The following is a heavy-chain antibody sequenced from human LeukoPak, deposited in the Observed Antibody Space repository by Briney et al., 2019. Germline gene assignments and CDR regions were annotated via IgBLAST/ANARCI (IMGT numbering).Heavy chain of an antibody. D-gene: IGHD3-10*01. CDR2: IDPSDSYT. CDR1: GYSFTSYW. J-gene: IGHJ5*02. CDR3: AYYGSGSYRAPFDP. V-gene: IGHV5-10-1*01. Sequence: GESLKISCKGSGYSFTSYWISWVRQMPGKGLEWMGRIDPSDSYTNYSPSFQGHVTISADKSISTAYLQWSSLKASDTAMYYCAYYGSGSYRAPFDPWGQGTLVTVTS.